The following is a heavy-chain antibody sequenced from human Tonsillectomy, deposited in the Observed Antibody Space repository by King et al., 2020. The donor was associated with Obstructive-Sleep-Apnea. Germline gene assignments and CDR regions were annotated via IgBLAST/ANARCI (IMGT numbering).Heavy chain of an antibody. D-gene: IGHD3-16*01. V-gene: IGHV3-48*01. J-gene: IGHJ4*02. CDR1: GFPFNGYT. CDR2: ISSSADSI. CDR3: AGGWGRDYGNDY. Sequence: VQLVESGGGLVQPGGSLRLSCVASGFPFNGYTMMWVRQAPGKGLERLAYISSSADSIYYGDSVKGRFTVSRDNAKNSLFLQMNSLRVEDTAVYYCAGGWGRDYGNDYGGQGTLVTVSS.